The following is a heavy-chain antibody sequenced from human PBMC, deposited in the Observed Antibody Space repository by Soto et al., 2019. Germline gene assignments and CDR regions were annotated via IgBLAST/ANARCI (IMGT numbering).Heavy chain of an antibody. V-gene: IGHV3-49*03. Sequence: PGGSLRLSCTASGFTFGDYAMSWFRQARGKGLEWVGFIRSKAYGGTTEYAASVKGRFTISRDDSKSIAYLQMNSLKTEDTAVYYCTRIAPYDYSNYQVDYFDYWGQGTLVTVSS. J-gene: IGHJ4*02. CDR1: GFTFGDYA. CDR2: IRSKAYGGTT. D-gene: IGHD4-4*01. CDR3: TRIAPYDYSNYQVDYFDY.